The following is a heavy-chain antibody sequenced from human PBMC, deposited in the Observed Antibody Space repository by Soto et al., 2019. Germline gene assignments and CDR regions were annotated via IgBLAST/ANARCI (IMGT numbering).Heavy chain of an antibody. V-gene: IGHV4-39*01. CDR1: GGSISSSSYY. CDR2: IYYSGST. CDR3: ARQEPKWYYYGMDV. J-gene: IGHJ6*02. D-gene: IGHD1-1*01. Sequence: SETLSLTCTVSGGSISSSSYYWVWIRHPPGKGLEWIGSIYYSGSTYYNPSLKSRVTISVDTSKNQFSLKLSSVTAADTAVYYCARQEPKWYYYGMDVWGQGTTVTVSS.